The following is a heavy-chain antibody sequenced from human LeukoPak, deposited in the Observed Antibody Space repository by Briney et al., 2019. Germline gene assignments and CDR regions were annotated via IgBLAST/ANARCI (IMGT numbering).Heavy chain of an antibody. Sequence: SETLSLTCAVSGYSFSSGYYWGWIRQPPGKGLEWIGSIYHSGSTYYNPSLKGRVTIPVDTSKNQFSLKLSSVAAADTAVYYCARNYDIWGGFDPWGQGTLVTVSS. CDR2: IYHSGST. V-gene: IGHV4-38-2*01. D-gene: IGHD3-9*01. CDR1: GYSFSSGYY. CDR3: ARNYDIWGGFDP. J-gene: IGHJ5*02.